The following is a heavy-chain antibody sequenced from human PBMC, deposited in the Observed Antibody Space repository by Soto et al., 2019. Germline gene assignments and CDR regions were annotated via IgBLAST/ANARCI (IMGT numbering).Heavy chain of an antibody. D-gene: IGHD3-10*01. Sequence: QVQLVQSGAEVKKPGSSVKVSCKASGGTFSSYAISWVRQAPGQGLEWMGGIIPIFGTANYAQKFQGRVTITADESTSTAYMELSSLRSEDTAVYYCGRGGVITMQTSTAFDIWGQGTMVTVSS. V-gene: IGHV1-69*01. J-gene: IGHJ3*02. CDR2: IIPIFGTA. CDR3: GRGGVITMQTSTAFDI. CDR1: GGTFSSYA.